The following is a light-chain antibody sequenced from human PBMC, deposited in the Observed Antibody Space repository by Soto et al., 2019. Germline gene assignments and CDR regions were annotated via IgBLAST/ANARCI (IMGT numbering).Light chain of an antibody. V-gene: IGLV1-40*01. CDR3: QSYRV. Sequence: SVLTQPPSVSGAPGQRVTISCTGSSSNIGAGYDVHWYQQLPGTAPKLLIYGNSNRPSGVPDRFSGSKSGTSASLAITGLHAEDVADYYCQSYRVFGTGTKVTVL. CDR2: GNS. CDR1: SSNIGAGYD. J-gene: IGLJ1*01.